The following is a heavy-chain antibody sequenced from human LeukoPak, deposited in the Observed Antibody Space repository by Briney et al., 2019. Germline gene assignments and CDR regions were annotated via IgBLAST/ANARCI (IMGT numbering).Heavy chain of an antibody. CDR3: ARAGAHYDFWSGYYPDP. CDR1: GYTFTSYG. V-gene: IGHV1-18*01. CDR2: ISAYNGNT. J-gene: IGHJ6*04. Sequence: ASVKVSCKASGYTFTSYGISWVRQAPGQGLEWMGWISAYNGNTNYAQKLQGRVTMTTDTSTSTAYMELKSLRSDDTAVYYCARAGAHYDFWSGYYPDPWGKGTTVTVSS. D-gene: IGHD3-3*01.